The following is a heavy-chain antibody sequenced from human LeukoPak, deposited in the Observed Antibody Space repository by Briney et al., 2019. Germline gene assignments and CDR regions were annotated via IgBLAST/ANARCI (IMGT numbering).Heavy chain of an antibody. J-gene: IGHJ4*02. CDR2: ISYDGSNK. Sequence: GRSLRLSCAASGFTFSSYGMHWVRQAPGKGLEWVAVISYDGSNKYYADSVKGRFTISRDNSKNTLYLQMNSLRTEDTAVYYCARGILHRKMGGFDYWGQGTLVTVSS. D-gene: IGHD3-16*01. CDR1: GFTFSSYG. CDR3: ARGILHRKMGGFDY. V-gene: IGHV3-30*03.